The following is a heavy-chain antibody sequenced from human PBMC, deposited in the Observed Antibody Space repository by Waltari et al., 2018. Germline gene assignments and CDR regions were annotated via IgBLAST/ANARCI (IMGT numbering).Heavy chain of an antibody. V-gene: IGHV4-59*01. CDR1: GGSISSYY. D-gene: IGHD6-13*01. Sequence: QVQLQESGPGLVKPSETLSLTCTVSGGSISSYYWSWIRQPPGKGLEWIGYIYYSGNTNYNPSLKSRVTISVDTSKNQFSLNLSSVTAADTAVYYCARQYSSSWYGWFDPWGQGTLVTVSS. CDR2: IYYSGNT. J-gene: IGHJ5*02. CDR3: ARQYSSSWYGWFDP.